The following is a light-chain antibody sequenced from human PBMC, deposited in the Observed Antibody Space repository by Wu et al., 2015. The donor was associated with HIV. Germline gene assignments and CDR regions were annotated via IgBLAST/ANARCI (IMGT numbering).Light chain of an antibody. CDR2: DAS. J-gene: IGKJ2*01. Sequence: EIVLTQSPATLSLSPGERATLSCRASQSISTYLAWYQQKPGQAPRLLIYDASNRATGIPARFSGSGSGTDFTLTISRLEPDDFAVYFCQQFGNSPETFGQGTKLEIK. CDR3: QQFGNSPET. CDR1: QSISTY. V-gene: IGKV3-11*01.